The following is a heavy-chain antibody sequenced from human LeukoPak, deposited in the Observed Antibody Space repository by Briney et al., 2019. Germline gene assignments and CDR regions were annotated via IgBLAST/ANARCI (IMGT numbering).Heavy chain of an antibody. D-gene: IGHD3-22*01. CDR2: ISAYNGNT. CDR1: GYTFTSYG. CDR3: ARENYYDTSGHSSGAFDF. Sequence: SVKVSCKASGYTFTSYGISWVRQAPGQGLEWMGWISAYNGNTNYAQKLQGRVTMTTDTSTTTAYMELRSLRSDDTAVYYCARENYYDTSGHSSGAFDFWGQGTMVTVSS. J-gene: IGHJ3*01. V-gene: IGHV1-18*01.